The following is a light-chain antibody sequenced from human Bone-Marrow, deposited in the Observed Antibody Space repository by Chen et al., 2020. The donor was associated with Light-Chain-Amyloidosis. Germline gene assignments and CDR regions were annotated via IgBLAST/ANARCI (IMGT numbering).Light chain of an antibody. V-gene: IGLV3-25*03. CDR1: DLPTKY. CDR3: QSADSSGTYEVI. J-gene: IGLJ2*01. CDR2: RDT. Sequence: SYELTHPPSVSVSPAQTARIPCSGDDLPTKYAYWYQQKPGQAPVLVIHRDTERPSGISERLSGSSSGTTATLTISGVQAEDEADYHCQSADSSGTYEVIFGGGTKLTVL.